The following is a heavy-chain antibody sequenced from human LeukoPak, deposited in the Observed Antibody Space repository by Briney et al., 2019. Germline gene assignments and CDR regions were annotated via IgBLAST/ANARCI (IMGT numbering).Heavy chain of an antibody. V-gene: IGHV1-2*06. CDR1: GYTFTGYY. J-gene: IGHJ6*02. CDR3: AREGTTAMVSAYYGMDV. Sequence: ASVKVSCKASGYTFTGYYMHWVRQAPGQGLEWMGRINPNSGGTNNAQKFQGRVTMTRDTSISTAYMELSRLRSDDTAVYYCAREGTTAMVSAYYGMDVWGQGTTVTVSS. CDR2: INPNSGGT. D-gene: IGHD5-18*01.